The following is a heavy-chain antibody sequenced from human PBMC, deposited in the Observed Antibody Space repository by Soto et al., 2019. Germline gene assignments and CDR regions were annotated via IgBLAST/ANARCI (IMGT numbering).Heavy chain of an antibody. CDR3: ARDNDYGDHLDY. D-gene: IGHD4-17*01. J-gene: IGHJ4*02. V-gene: IGHV4-59*01. CDR1: GGSISSYY. CDR2: IYYSGST. Sequence: SETLSLTCTVSGGSISSYYWSWIRQPPGKGLEWIGYIYYSGSTNYNPSLKSRVTISVDTSKNQFSLKLSSVTAADTAVYYCARDNDYGDHLDYWGQGTLVTVSS.